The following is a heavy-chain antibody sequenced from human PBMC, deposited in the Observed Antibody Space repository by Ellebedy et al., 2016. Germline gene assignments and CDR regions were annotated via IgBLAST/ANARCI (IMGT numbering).Heavy chain of an antibody. CDR1: GFTFSSYA. Sequence: GESLKISXAASGFTFSSYAMSWVRQAPGKGLEWVSAISGSGGSTYYADSVKGRFTISRDNSKNTLYLQMNSLRAEDTAVYYCAKDYNEQQLVPGYWGQGTLVTVSS. J-gene: IGHJ4*02. CDR3: AKDYNEQQLVPGY. CDR2: ISGSGGST. V-gene: IGHV3-23*01. D-gene: IGHD6-13*01.